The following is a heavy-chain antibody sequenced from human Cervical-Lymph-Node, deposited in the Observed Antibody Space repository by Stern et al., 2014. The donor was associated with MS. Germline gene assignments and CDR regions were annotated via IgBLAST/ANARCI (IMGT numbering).Heavy chain of an antibody. V-gene: IGHV5-51*01. Sequence: VQLVQSGAEVKKAGESLKISCKGYGYSFSSYWIGWVRQIPGKGLEWMGFICPGDSDTRYSPSFQGQVTISADKSISTAYLQWSRLKASDTAMYFCASFSGSHSDAFDVGPRDDGHRLF. CDR2: ICPGDSDT. CDR1: GYSFSSYW. CDR3: ASFSGSHSDAFDV. D-gene: IGHD1-26*01. J-gene: IGHJ3*01.